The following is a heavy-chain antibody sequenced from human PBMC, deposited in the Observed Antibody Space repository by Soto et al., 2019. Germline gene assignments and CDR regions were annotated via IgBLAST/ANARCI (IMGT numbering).Heavy chain of an antibody. Sequence: GGSLRLSCAASGFTFSTYTMNWVRQAPGKGLEWVSYISSGGSTIYYADSVKGRFTISRDNSKNTLYLQMNSLRAEDTAVYFCARARGISTSSAFDYWGQGTLVTVSS. D-gene: IGHD2-2*01. CDR2: ISSGGSTI. J-gene: IGHJ4*02. CDR3: ARARGISTSSAFDY. CDR1: GFTFSTYT. V-gene: IGHV3-48*01.